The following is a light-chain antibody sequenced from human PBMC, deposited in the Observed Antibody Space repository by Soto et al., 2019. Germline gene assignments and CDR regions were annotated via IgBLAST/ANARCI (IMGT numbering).Light chain of an antibody. CDR1: QSVSNF. J-gene: IGKJ5*01. CDR2: DAS. CDR3: QQRSHWPPIT. Sequence: EIVLTQSPATLSLSPGERATLSCRASQSVSNFLAWYQQKPGQAPRLLIYDASNRATGIPARFSGSGSGTDFTLTISSLEHEDFAVYYCQQRSHWPPITFGQGTRLEI. V-gene: IGKV3-11*01.